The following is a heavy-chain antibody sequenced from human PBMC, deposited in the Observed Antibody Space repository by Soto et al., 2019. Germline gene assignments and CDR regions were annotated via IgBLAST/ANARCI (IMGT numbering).Heavy chain of an antibody. V-gene: IGHV3-21*01. CDR1: GFTFSSYS. CDR3: ARDTTVAAGHYGGDYYYYYGMDV. CDR2: ISSSSSYI. J-gene: IGHJ6*02. Sequence: EVQLVESGGGLVKPGGSLRLSCAASGFTFSSYSMNWVRQAPGKGLEWVSSISSSSSYIYYADSVKGRFTISRDNAKNSLYLQMNSLRAEDTAVYYCARDTTVAAGHYGGDYYYYYGMDVWGQGTTVTVSS. D-gene: IGHD6-13*01.